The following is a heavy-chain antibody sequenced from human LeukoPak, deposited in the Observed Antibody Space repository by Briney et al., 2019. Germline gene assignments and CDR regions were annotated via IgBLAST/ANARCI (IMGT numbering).Heavy chain of an antibody. CDR2: ISAYNGNT. D-gene: IGHD6-13*01. Sequence: ASVKVSCKASGYTFTSYGISWVRQAPGQGLEWMGWISAYNGNTNYAQKLQGRVTMTTDTSTSTAYMELRSLRSDDTAVYYCARSYSCSWYLNWFDPWGQGTLVTVSS. V-gene: IGHV1-18*01. CDR3: ARSYSCSWYLNWFDP. J-gene: IGHJ5*02. CDR1: GYTFTSYG.